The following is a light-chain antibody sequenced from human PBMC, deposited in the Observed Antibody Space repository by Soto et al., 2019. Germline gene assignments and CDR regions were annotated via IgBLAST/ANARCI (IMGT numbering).Light chain of an antibody. CDR3: QQYGDSPLT. V-gene: IGKV3-20*01. J-gene: IGKJ3*01. CDR1: QSVTSNY. Sequence: EIVVSQSAATVSVYPGERASLSCRASQSVTSNYLAWYQQKPGQAPRLVIYGASTWGTDVPPRFTGSGSGTDFALTISRLEPEDFGVYYCQQYGDSPLTSGPGTKVDIK. CDR2: GAS.